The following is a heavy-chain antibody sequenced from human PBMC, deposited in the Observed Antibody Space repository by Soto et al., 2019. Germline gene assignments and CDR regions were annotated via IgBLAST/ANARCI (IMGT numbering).Heavy chain of an antibody. V-gene: IGHV1-69*01. CDR2: IIPIFGTA. CDR1: GGTFSSYA. J-gene: IGHJ4*02. D-gene: IGHD6-13*01. CDR3: ATIPYSSSWAFGVDY. Sequence: QVQLVQSGAEVKKPGSSVKVSCKASGGTFSSYAISWVRQAPGQGLEWMGGIIPIFGTANYAQKFQGRVTITADESTSTAYTELSSLRSEDTAVYYCATIPYSSSWAFGVDYWGQGTLVTVSS.